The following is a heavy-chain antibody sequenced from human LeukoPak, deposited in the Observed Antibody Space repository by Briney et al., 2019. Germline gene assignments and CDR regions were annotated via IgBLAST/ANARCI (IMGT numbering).Heavy chain of an antibody. J-gene: IGHJ4*02. Sequence: SETLSLTCAVYGGSFSGYYWSWIRQPPGKGLEWIGSIYHSGITYYNPSLMSRVSISVDTSKKQFSLKVSSVTAADTAVYYCARDISSGWFISIDSWGQGTLVTVSS. D-gene: IGHD6-19*01. V-gene: IGHV4-34*01. CDR2: IYHSGIT. CDR3: ARDISSGWFISIDS. CDR1: GGSFSGYY.